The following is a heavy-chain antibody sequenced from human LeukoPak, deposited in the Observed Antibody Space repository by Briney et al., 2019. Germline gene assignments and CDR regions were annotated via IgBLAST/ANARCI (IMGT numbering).Heavy chain of an antibody. CDR2: IYPGDPDT. D-gene: IGHD4-17*01. V-gene: IGHV5-51*01. J-gene: IGHJ5*02. CDR3: ARLITVTTVNWFDP. CDR1: GYSFTSYW. Sequence: GESLKISCKGSGYSFTSYWIGWVRQMPGKGLEWIGIIYPGDPDTRYSPSFQGQVTISADKSISTAYLQWSSLKASDTAMYYCARLITVTTVNWFDPWGQGTLVTVSS.